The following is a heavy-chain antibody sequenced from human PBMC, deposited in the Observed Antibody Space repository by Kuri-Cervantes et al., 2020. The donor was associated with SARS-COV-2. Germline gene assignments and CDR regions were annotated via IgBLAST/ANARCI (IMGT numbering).Heavy chain of an antibody. V-gene: IGHV1-2*02. CDR2: INPNSGGT. CDR3: ASAKQLVDWYFDL. J-gene: IGHJ2*01. Sequence: ASVKVSCKASGYTFTGYYMHWVRQAPGQGLEWMGWINPNSGGTNYAQKFQGRVTMTRDTSISTAYMELSRLRSDDTAVYYCASAKQLVDWYFDLWGRGTLVTVSS. D-gene: IGHD6-6*01. CDR1: GYTFTGYY.